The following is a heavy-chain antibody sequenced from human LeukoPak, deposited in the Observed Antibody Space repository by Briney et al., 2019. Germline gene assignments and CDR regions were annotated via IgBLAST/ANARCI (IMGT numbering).Heavy chain of an antibody. D-gene: IGHD3-22*01. V-gene: IGHV3-21*01. CDR2: ISSSSSYI. CDR1: GFTFSSYA. CDR3: ARVPYYYDSSGFGGAGLDY. Sequence: GGSLRLSCAASGFTFSSYAMSWVRQAPGKGLEWVSSISSSSSYIYYADSVKGRFTISRDNSKNTLYLQMNSLRAEDTAVYYCARVPYYYDSSGFGGAGLDYWGQGTLVTVSS. J-gene: IGHJ4*02.